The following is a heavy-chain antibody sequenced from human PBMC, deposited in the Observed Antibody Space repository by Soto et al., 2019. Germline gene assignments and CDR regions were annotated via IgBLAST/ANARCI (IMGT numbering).Heavy chain of an antibody. CDR1: GFTFSKYS. CDR2: VSGSGDNT. D-gene: IGHD1-26*01. Sequence: EVQLLESGGGLVQPGGSLRLSCAASGFTFSKYSMSWVRQAPGKGLEWVSVVSGSGDNTYYADSVRGRFTISRDNSKNTLYLQMSSLTAEETAVYYGAKDPEWDLLSYYFDYWGQGALVTVSS. J-gene: IGHJ4*02. CDR3: AKDPEWDLLSYYFDY. V-gene: IGHV3-23*01.